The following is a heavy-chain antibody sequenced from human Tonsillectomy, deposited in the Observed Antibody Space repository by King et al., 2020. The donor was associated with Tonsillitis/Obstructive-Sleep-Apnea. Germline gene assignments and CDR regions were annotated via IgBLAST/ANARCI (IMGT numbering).Heavy chain of an antibody. CDR1: GYTFTNYG. CDR3: ARDSMGHFYDSSAYYTFDY. CDR2: ISTYNGYT. D-gene: IGHD3-22*01. V-gene: IGHV1-18*01. Sequence: QLVQSGAEVKKPGASVKVSCKASGYTFTNYGISWVRQAPGQGLEWMGWISTYNGYTNSAQKLQGRVTMTTDTSTSTAFMELRSLRSDDTAVYYCARDSMGHFYDSSAYYTFDYWGQGTLVTVSS. J-gene: IGHJ4*02.